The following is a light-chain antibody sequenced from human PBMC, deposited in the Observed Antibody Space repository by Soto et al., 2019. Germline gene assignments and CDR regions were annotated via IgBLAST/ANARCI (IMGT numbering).Light chain of an antibody. CDR3: SSYTSSSTLYV. Sequence: QSALTQPASVSGSPGQSITISCTGTSSDVGGYNYVSWYQQHPGKASKLMIYEVSNRPSGVSNRFSGSKSGNTASLTISGLQAEDEADYYCSSYTSSSTLYVFGTGTKVTV. CDR2: EVS. J-gene: IGLJ1*01. CDR1: SSDVGGYNY. V-gene: IGLV2-14*01.